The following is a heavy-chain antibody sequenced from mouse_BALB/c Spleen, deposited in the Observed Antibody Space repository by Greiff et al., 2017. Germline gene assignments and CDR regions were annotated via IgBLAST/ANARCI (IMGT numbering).Heavy chain of an antibody. CDR1: GFTFSSYT. CDR2: ISSGGSYT. Sequence: DVKLVESGGGLVKPGGSLKLSCAASGFTFSSYTMSWVRQTPEKRLEWVATISSGGSYTYYPDSVKGRFTISRDNAKNTLYLQMSSLKSEDTAMYYCTRSYYRYEDWFAYWGQGTLVTVSA. J-gene: IGHJ3*01. D-gene: IGHD2-14*01. V-gene: IGHV5-6-4*01. CDR3: TRSYYRYEDWFAY.